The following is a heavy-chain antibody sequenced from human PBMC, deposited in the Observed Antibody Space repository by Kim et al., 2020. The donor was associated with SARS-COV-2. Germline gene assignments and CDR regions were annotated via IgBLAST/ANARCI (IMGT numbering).Heavy chain of an antibody. Sequence: YGDSVKGRFTVSRDNAKNSLYLQMDGLRAEDTAVYYCARAEGLAAIDYWGQGSLVVVSS. J-gene: IGHJ4*02. V-gene: IGHV3-11*01. D-gene: IGHD6-25*01. CDR3: ARAEGLAAIDY.